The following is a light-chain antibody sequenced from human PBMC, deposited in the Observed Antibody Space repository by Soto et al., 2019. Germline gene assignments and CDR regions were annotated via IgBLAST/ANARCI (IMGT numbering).Light chain of an antibody. CDR3: GSYTSSSPYV. V-gene: IGLV2-14*01. CDR2: EVS. J-gene: IGLJ1*01. Sequence: QSALTQPASVSGSPGQSITISCTGTSSDVGGYNYVSWYQQHPGKAPKLMIYEVSNRPSGVSNRFSGSKSGNTASLTISGLQAEDEADYYCGSYTSSSPYVFGTGTKLTVL. CDR1: SSDVGGYNY.